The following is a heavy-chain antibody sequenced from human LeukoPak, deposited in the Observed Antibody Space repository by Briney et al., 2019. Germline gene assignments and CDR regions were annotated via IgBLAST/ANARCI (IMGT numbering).Heavy chain of an antibody. J-gene: IGHJ4*02. CDR1: AYTLTIYG. CDR3: ARATPYCDILTGYYTFDY. Sequence: ASVTVSSKASAYTLTIYGISWVRQAPGQGLEWMGWISAYNGNTNYAQKLQGRVTMTTDTSTSTTYMELRSLRSDLPIMNYCARATPYCDILTGYYTFDYWGQGTLVTVSS. CDR2: ISAYNGNT. D-gene: IGHD3-9*01. V-gene: IGHV1-18*01.